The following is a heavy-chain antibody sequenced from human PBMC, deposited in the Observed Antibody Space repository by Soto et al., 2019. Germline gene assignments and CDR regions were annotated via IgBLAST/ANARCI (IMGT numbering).Heavy chain of an antibody. CDR3: ARLSGKMTAGYNGLDV. D-gene: IGHD3-3*01. J-gene: IGHJ6*02. CDR1: GGSTTSYY. V-gene: IGHV4-59*01. Sequence: SETLSLTCTVSGGSTTSYYWSWIRQPPGQGLEWIGYIHSSGNTNYSPSLKSRLTISLDTSQNQFSLRLSSVTAADTAVYYCARLSGKMTAGYNGLDVWGQGTTVTVSS. CDR2: IHSSGNT.